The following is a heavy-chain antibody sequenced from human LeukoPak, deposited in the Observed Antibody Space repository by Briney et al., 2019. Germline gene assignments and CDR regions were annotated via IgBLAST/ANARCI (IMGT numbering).Heavy chain of an antibody. D-gene: IGHD2-2*01. J-gene: IGHJ4*02. CDR1: GFTFSNYA. V-gene: IGHV3-23*01. CDR2: MSGNTVNI. Sequence: GGSLRLSCVASGFTFSNYATSWVRQAPGKGPEWVSGMSGNTVNIYYADSVKGRFTISRDNSKNTLYLQMNSLRAEDTALYYCAKDRSCSSTSCYGTIDYWGQGTLVTVSS. CDR3: AKDRSCSSTSCYGTIDY.